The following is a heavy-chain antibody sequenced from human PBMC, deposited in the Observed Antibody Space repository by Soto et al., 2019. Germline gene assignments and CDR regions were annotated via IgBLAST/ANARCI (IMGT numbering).Heavy chain of an antibody. CDR1: GGSISSGGYY. CDR3: ARQGIGGDYPYSYYYGMDV. Sequence: QVQLQESGPGLVKPSQTLSLTCTVSGGSISSGGYYWSWIRQHAGKGLEWIGYIYYSGSTYYNPSLERRVTISVDTSKNQFSRKLSSVTAADTAVYYCARQGIGGDYPYSYYYGMDVWGPGTTVTVSS. D-gene: IGHD4-17*01. J-gene: IGHJ6*02. CDR2: IYYSGST. V-gene: IGHV4-31*03.